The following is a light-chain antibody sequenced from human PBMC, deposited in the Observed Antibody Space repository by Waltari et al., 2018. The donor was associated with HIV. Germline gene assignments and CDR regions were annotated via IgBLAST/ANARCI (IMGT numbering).Light chain of an antibody. J-gene: IGKJ3*01. CDR2: GAS. CDR1: HSVISSY. Sequence: IVLTQSPGTLSLSPGERATLSCRASHSVISSYLAWFQQRPGKAPRLLIQGASDRATGGPDRFSGSGVGTDFTLTISRLEPEDVAVYVCQQYGTLPFTFGPGTKVEI. V-gene: IGKV3-20*01. CDR3: QQYGTLPFT.